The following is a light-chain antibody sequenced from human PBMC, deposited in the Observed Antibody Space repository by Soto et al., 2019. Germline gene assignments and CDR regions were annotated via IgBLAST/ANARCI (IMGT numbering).Light chain of an antibody. Sequence: QSVLTQPPSASGTPGQTVFISCSGSSSNIGGTNYAYWYQQLPGAAPKLLMHSNNLRPSGVPERISGYKFGTAASLAISGLLSEDEAVYYCASWDDRLGAVIFGGGTKLTVL. J-gene: IGLJ2*01. CDR3: ASWDDRLGAVI. V-gene: IGLV1-47*02. CDR2: SNN. CDR1: SSNIGGTNY.